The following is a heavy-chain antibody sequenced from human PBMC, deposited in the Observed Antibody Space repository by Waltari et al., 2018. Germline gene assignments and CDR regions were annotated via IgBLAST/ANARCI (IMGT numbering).Heavy chain of an antibody. Sequence: QLQLQESGPGLVKPSETLSLTCTVSGGSISSSSYYWGWIRQPPGKGLEWIGRIDYSGSTHYNPSLKSRVTISVDTSKNQFSLKLSSVTAAYTAVYYCARDSRLVPPEGGAFDIWGQGTMVTVSS. V-gene: IGHV4-39*07. J-gene: IGHJ3*02. CDR3: ARDSRLVPPEGGAFDI. CDR1: GGSISSSSYY. CDR2: IDYSGST. D-gene: IGHD6-19*01.